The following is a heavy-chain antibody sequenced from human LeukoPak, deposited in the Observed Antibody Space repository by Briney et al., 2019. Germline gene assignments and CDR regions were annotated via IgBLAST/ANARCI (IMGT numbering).Heavy chain of an antibody. CDR3: AARRTYYDFWSGYFSPRPPDAFDT. D-gene: IGHD3-3*01. CDR1: GYTFTSYD. J-gene: IGHJ3*02. Sequence: ASVKVSCKDSGYTFTSYDINWVRQATGQGLEWMGWMNPNSGNTGYAQKFQGRVTMTRNTSISTAYMELSSLRSEDTAVYYCAARRTYYDFWSGYFSPRPPDAFDTWGQGTMVTVSS. CDR2: MNPNSGNT. V-gene: IGHV1-8*01.